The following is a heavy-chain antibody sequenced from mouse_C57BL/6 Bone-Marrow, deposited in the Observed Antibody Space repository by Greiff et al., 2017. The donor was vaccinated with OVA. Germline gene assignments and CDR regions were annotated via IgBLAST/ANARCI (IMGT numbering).Heavy chain of an antibody. CDR3: VRYGNYGTWYFDV. CDR2: IHPNSGST. CDR1: GYTFTSYW. D-gene: IGHD2-1*01. J-gene: IGHJ1*03. Sequence: QVQLQQPGAELVKPGASVKLSCKASGYTFTSYWMHWVKQRPGQGLEWIGMIHPNSGSTNYNEKFKSKATLTVDKPSSTAYMQLSSLTSEDSAVYYCVRYGNYGTWYFDVWGTGTTVTVSS. V-gene: IGHV1-64*01.